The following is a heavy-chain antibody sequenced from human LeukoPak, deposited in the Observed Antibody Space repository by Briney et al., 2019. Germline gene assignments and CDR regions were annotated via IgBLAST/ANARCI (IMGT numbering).Heavy chain of an antibody. CDR3: ARRDYYGSGSYYDAFDI. Sequence: ASVKVSCKASGYTFTSYGISWVRQAPGQGLEGMGWISAYNGNTNYAQKLQGRVTMTPDTSTSTAYMELRSLRSDDTAVYYCARRDYYGSGSYYDAFDIWGQGTMVTVSS. CDR2: ISAYNGNT. V-gene: IGHV1-18*04. D-gene: IGHD3-10*01. J-gene: IGHJ3*02. CDR1: GYTFTSYG.